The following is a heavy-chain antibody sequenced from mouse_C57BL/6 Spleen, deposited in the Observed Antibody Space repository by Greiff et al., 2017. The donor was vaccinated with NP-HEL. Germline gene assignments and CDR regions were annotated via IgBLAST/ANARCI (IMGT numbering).Heavy chain of an antibody. Sequence: QVQLQQPGAELVKPGASVKLSCKASGYTFTSYWMHWVKQRPGQGLEWIGMIPPNSGSTNYNEKFKSKATLTVDKSSSTAYMQLSILTSEDSAVYSCACPIYYDLWFAYWGQGTLVTVSA. V-gene: IGHV1-64*01. CDR3: ACPIYYDLWFAY. D-gene: IGHD2-4*01. CDR2: IPPNSGST. CDR1: GYTFTSYW. J-gene: IGHJ3*01.